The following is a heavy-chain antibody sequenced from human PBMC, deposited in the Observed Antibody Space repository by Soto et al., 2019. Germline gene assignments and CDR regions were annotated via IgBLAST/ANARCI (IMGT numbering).Heavy chain of an antibody. V-gene: IGHV4-39*01. CDR3: ARQRTRNYYYYYGMDV. Sequence: SETLSLTCTVAGGSISSSSYYWGWIRQPPGKGLEWIGSIYYSGSTYYNPSLKSRVTISVDTSKNQFSLKLSSVTAADTPVYYCARQRTRNYYYYYGMDVWGQGTTVTVSS. CDR2: IYYSGST. CDR1: GGSISSSSYY. J-gene: IGHJ6*02.